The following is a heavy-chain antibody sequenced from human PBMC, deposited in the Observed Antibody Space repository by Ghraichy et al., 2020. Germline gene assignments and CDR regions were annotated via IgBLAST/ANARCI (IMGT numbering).Heavy chain of an antibody. CDR1: GFTFSSYS. V-gene: IGHV3-21*01. CDR2: ISSSSSYI. CDR3: ARSPYDSSGYSKGGVFDY. D-gene: IGHD3-22*01. Sequence: GGSLRLSCAASGFTFSSYSMNWVRQAPGKGLEWVSSISSSSSYIYYADSVKGRFTISRDNAKNSLYLQMNSLRAEDTAVYYCARSPYDSSGYSKGGVFDYWGQGTLVTVSS. J-gene: IGHJ4*02.